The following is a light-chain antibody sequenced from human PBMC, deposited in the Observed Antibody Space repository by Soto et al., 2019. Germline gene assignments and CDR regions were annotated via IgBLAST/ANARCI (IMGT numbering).Light chain of an antibody. CDR3: QQYGEWPLT. Sequence: EIVVTQSPATLSVSPGERATLSCRASQSVGNNFAWYQQKPGQAPRLLIFATSTRATGVPARFSGSWSGTEFILTISRLKSEDFAVYYCQQYGEWPLTFGGGAKVEIE. CDR1: QSVGNN. CDR2: ATS. V-gene: IGKV3-15*01. J-gene: IGKJ4*01.